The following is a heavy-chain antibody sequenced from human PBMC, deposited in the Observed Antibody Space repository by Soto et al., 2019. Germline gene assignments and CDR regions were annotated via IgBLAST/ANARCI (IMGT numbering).Heavy chain of an antibody. J-gene: IGHJ4*02. CDR3: VKDNGLGVIPVFYYFGY. Sequence: DVQLVESGGGLVQPGRSLRLSCAASGFSFGDYAMHGVRQAPGKGLEWVAGISWNSGSTGYADSVKGRFTISRDNAKNSLYLQMNSLRAEDTAFYYCVKDNGLGVIPVFYYFGYWGQGTLVTVSS. CDR1: GFSFGDYA. CDR2: ISWNSGST. V-gene: IGHV3-9*01. D-gene: IGHD3-16*02.